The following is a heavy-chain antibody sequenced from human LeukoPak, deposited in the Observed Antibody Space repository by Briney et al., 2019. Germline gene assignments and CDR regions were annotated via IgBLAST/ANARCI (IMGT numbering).Heavy chain of an antibody. CDR1: GGSFSGYY. Sequence: SETLSLTCAVYGGSFSGYYWSWIRQPPGKGLEWIGEINHSGSTNYNPSLKSRVTISVDTSKNQFSLRLSSVTAADTAMYYCVKSGGYGLIDYWGQGTLVTVSS. V-gene: IGHV4-34*01. D-gene: IGHD6-19*01. CDR3: VKSGGYGLIDY. J-gene: IGHJ4*02. CDR2: INHSGST.